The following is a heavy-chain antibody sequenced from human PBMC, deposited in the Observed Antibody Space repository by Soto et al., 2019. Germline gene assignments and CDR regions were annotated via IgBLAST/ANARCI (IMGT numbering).Heavy chain of an antibody. CDR3: AKVGRWLVSNFDY. CDR2: VIGGGVGT. D-gene: IGHD2-15*01. CDR1: GFTFSDYA. Sequence: EVQLLESGGGLVQPGGSLRLSCVASGFTFSDYAMSWVRQAPGKGLEWVSTVIGGGVGTHYADSVRGRFTISRDNSKNTLYLQMNSLRAEDTAVYYCAKVGRWLVSNFDYWGQGTLVTVSS. J-gene: IGHJ4*02. V-gene: IGHV3-23*01.